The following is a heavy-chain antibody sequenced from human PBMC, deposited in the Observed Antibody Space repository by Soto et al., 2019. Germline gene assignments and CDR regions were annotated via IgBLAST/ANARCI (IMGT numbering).Heavy chain of an antibody. Sequence: PGGFLRLSCAASGFIFTSYSMVWVRKAPGKGLEWVSSISSRSDSIYYADSVKGRFTISRDNAQNSLYLQMNSLTSEDTAVYYCARDRSAAGFVQYFQHWGPGTLVTVSS. V-gene: IGHV3-21*01. CDR1: GFIFTSYS. CDR2: ISSRSDSI. D-gene: IGHD6-19*01. J-gene: IGHJ1*01. CDR3: ARDRSAAGFVQYFQH.